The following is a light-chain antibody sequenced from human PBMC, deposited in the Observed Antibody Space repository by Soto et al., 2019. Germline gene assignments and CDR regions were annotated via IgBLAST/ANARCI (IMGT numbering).Light chain of an antibody. Sequence: DIQMTQSPSSVSASVGDGVTITCRASQDISSWVAWYQQKPGKAPKLLISAASTLQSGVPRRFSGSGSGTDFTLIINSLQAEDVAVYFCQQYYRAPATFGQGTKVEIK. V-gene: IGKV1-12*01. J-gene: IGKJ1*01. CDR3: QQYYRAPAT. CDR2: AAS. CDR1: QDISSW.